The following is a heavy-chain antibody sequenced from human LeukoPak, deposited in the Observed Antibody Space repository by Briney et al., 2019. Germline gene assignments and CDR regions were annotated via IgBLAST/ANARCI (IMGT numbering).Heavy chain of an antibody. CDR3: ARVVRYYDSSGYQDWYDP. J-gene: IGHJ5*02. Sequence: ASVKVSCKASGYTFTGYYMHWVRQAPGQGLEWMGWINPNSGGTNYAQKFQGRVTMTRDTSISTAYMELSRLRSDDTAVYYCARVVRYYDSSGYQDWYDPWGQGTLVNVSS. V-gene: IGHV1-2*02. CDR2: INPNSGGT. D-gene: IGHD3-22*01. CDR1: GYTFTGYY.